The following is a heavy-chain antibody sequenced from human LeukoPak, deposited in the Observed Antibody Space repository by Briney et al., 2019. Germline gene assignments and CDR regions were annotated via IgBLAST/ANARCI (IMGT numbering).Heavy chain of an antibody. Sequence: PGGSLRLSCAASGFTFSSYGMHWVRQAPARGLVGVAFIRYDGSNKYYADSAKGRFTISRDNSKNTRYLQMNSLRAADTAVYYCAKDNYIRYFVGHYYCYYMDVWGKGTTVTVSS. CDR2: IRYDGSNK. V-gene: IGHV3-30*02. J-gene: IGHJ6*03. D-gene: IGHD3-9*01. CDR3: AKDNYIRYFVGHYYCYYMDV. CDR1: GFTFSSYG.